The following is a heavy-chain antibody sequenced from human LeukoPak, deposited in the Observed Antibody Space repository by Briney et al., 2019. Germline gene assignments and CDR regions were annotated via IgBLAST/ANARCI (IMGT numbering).Heavy chain of an antibody. D-gene: IGHD2-2*01. CDR2: INPNSGDT. V-gene: IGHV1-2*02. CDR1: GYTFTGYY. Sequence: ASVKVSCKASGYTFTGYYTHWIRQAPGQGLEWMGWINPNSGDTSYAQKFQGRVTMTRDTPINTAYMELSRLRSDDTAVYYCARRHIDCSTTSCYVDYWGQGTLVTVSS. CDR3: ARRHIDCSTTSCYVDY. J-gene: IGHJ4*02.